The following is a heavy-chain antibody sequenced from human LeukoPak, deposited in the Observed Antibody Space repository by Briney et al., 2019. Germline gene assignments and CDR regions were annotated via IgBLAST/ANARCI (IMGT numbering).Heavy chain of an antibody. CDR2: IRYDGSNK. J-gene: IGHJ6*02. Sequence: GGSLRLSCAASGFTFSSYGMHWVRQAPGKGLEWVAFIRYDGSNKYYADSVKGRFTISRDNSKNTLYLQMNSLRAEDTALYYCAKNIAAAGTSYYGMDVWGQGTTVTVSS. CDR1: GFTFSSYG. V-gene: IGHV3-30*02. CDR3: AKNIAAAGTSYYGMDV. D-gene: IGHD6-13*01.